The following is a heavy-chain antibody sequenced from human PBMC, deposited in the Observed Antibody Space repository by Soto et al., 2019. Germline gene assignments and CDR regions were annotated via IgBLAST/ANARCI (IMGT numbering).Heavy chain of an antibody. CDR2: ISYDGSNK. Sequence: QVQLVESGGGVVQPGRSLRLSCAASGFTFSSYGMHWVRQAPGKGLALVAAISYDGSNKYYADSVKGRFTISRDNSKNTLYLQMNSLRAEDTAVYYCAKEAAVLGYCSSTSCYPSAFDIWGQGTMVTVSS. J-gene: IGHJ3*02. CDR1: GFTFSSYG. V-gene: IGHV3-30*18. D-gene: IGHD2-2*01. CDR3: AKEAAVLGYCSSTSCYPSAFDI.